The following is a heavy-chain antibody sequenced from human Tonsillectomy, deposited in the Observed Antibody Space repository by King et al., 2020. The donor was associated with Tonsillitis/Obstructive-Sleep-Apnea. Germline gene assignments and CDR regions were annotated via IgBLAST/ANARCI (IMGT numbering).Heavy chain of an antibody. J-gene: IGHJ3*02. D-gene: IGHD6-13*01. Sequence: VQLVESGGGLVQPGRSLRLSCVASGFTFKDYAMYWVRQAPGKGLEWVSGISWNSGSVAYADCVKGRFTISRDNAKNSLYLEMNSLRTEDTAWYYCAKDLIIAVSGTPGDTFDIWGQGTMVTVSS. CDR3: AKDLIIAVSGTPGDTFDI. V-gene: IGHV3-9*01. CDR2: ISWNSGSV. CDR1: GFTFKDYA.